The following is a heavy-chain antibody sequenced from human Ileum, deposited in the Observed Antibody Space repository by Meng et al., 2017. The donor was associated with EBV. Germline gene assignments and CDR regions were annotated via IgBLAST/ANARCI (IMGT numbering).Heavy chain of an antibody. V-gene: IGHV1-46*01. CDR2: VNPTGCGT. Sequence: ELLVQSAGQVTVPGAEAKLSCSALCYTSTNSFRHWGGQAPGQGLEWMGSVNPTGCGTVYEYKLQGRVTMTRDTSTSTVYMELSILRSADMAMDFCATEYTATHRFDYWGLGTLVTVSS. CDR1: CYTSTNSF. J-gene: IGHJ4*02. CDR3: ATEYTATHRFDY. D-gene: IGHD2/OR15-2a*01.